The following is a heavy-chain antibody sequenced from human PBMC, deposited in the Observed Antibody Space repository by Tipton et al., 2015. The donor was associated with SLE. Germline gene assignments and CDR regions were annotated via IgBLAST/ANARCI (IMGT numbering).Heavy chain of an antibody. D-gene: IGHD4-17*01. Sequence: TLSLTCTVSGGSISSRRYYWGWIRQPPGKGLEWIGSIYYSGSTYYNPSLKSRVTISVDTSKNQSSLKLSSVTAADTAVYFCARDPNGGYGTFDFWGQGALVTVSS. CDR3: ARDPNGGYGTFDF. CDR1: GGSISSRRYY. V-gene: IGHV4-39*07. CDR2: IYYSGST. J-gene: IGHJ4*02.